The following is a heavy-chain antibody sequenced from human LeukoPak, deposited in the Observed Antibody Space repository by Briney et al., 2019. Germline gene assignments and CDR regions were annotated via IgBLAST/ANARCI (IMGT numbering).Heavy chain of an antibody. D-gene: IGHD6-6*01. CDR2: IGGSDDNT. CDR1: GFTFSTYA. J-gene: IGHJ2*01. CDR3: AKPRGSSSYWYLDL. Sequence: PGRSLRLSCAASGFTFSTYAMTWVRQAPGKGLEWVSTIGGSDDNTYYADSVKGRFTISRYNFKNTLYLQTTSLRTEDTAVYYCAKPRGSSSYWYLDLWGRGTLVTVSS. V-gene: IGHV3-23*01.